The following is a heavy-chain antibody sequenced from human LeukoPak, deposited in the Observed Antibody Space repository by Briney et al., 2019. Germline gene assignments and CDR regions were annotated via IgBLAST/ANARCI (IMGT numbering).Heavy chain of an antibody. J-gene: IGHJ4*02. Sequence: RRSLRLSCAASGFNFNDFAMHWVRQAPGKGLEWVSGIGYNTGVIDYADSVKGRFTISRDNAKNSLYLQMNSLRTEDTAFYYCVKSIDRTKAPAWGYYFDRWGQGTLDTVSS. CDR2: IGYNTGVI. CDR1: GFNFNDFA. CDR3: VKSIDRTKAPAWGYYFDR. D-gene: IGHD1-14*01. V-gene: IGHV3-9*01.